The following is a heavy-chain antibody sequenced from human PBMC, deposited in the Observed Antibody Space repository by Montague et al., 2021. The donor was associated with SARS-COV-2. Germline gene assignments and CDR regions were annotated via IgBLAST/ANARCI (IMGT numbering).Heavy chain of an antibody. V-gene: IGHV3-53*01. CDR3: ASELHPTESYYYGMDV. CDR1: GFTVSSNY. CDR2: IYSGGST. Sequence: SLRLSCAASGFTVSSNYMSWVRQAPGKGLEWVSVIYSGGSTYYADSVKGRFTISRDNSKNTLYLQMNSLRAEDTAVYYCASELHPTESYYYGMDVWGQGTTVTVSS. J-gene: IGHJ6*02.